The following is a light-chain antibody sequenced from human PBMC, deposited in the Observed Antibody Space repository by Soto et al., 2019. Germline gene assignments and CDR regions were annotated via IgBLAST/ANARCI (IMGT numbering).Light chain of an antibody. CDR2: DAS. CDR3: QQRSNWLT. V-gene: IGKV3-11*01. CDR1: QSVSTY. J-gene: IGKJ4*01. Sequence: DIVLTQTPATLSLSPGERATLSCRASQSVSTYLAWYQQRPGQAPRLLIYDASKRATGIPARFSGSGSGTDFTLTISSLESEDFAVYYCQQRSNWLTFGGGTKVDIK.